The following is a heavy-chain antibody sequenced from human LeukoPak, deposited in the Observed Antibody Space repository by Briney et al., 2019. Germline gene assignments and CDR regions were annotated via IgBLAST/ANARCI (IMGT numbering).Heavy chain of an antibody. CDR1: GGSISSGGYY. J-gene: IGHJ4*02. D-gene: IGHD1-26*01. CDR3: ARDEVGATGRALDY. CDR2: IYYSGST. V-gene: IGHV4-31*03. Sequence: TLSLTCTVSGGSISSGGYYWSWIRQHPGKGLEWIGYIYYSGSTYYNPSLKSRVTISVDTSKNQFSLKLSSVTAADTAVYYCARDEVGATGRALDYWGQGTLVTVSS.